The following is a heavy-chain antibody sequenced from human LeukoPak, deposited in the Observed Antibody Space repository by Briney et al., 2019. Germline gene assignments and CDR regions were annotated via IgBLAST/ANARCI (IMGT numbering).Heavy chain of an antibody. D-gene: IGHD3-22*01. J-gene: IGHJ3*02. Sequence: PSETLSLTCAVYGGSFSGYYWSWIRQPPGKGLEWIGEINHSGSTNYNPSLKSRVTISVDKSKNQFSLKLSSVTAADTAVYYCARGDDYGSSGDAFDIWGQGTMVTVSS. CDR1: GGSFSGYY. CDR2: INHSGST. V-gene: IGHV4-34*01. CDR3: ARGDDYGSSGDAFDI.